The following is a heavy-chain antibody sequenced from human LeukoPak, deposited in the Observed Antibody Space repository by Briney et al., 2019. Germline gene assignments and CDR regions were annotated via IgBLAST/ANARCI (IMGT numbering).Heavy chain of an antibody. Sequence: SETLSLTCAVYGGSFSGYYWSWIRQPPGKGLEWIGEINHSGSTNYNPSLKSRVTISVDTSKNQFSLKLSSVTAADTAVYYCARERGLAGHFDYWGQGTLVTVSS. CDR3: ARERGLAGHFDY. CDR2: INHSGST. V-gene: IGHV4-34*01. D-gene: IGHD6-19*01. CDR1: GGSFSGYY. J-gene: IGHJ4*02.